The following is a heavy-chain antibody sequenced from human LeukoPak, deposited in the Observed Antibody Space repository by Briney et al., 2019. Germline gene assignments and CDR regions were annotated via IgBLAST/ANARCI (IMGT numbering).Heavy chain of an antibody. J-gene: IGHJ4*02. CDR2: IYYSGST. V-gene: IGHV4-31*03. Sequence: TPSETLSLTCTVSGGSISSGGYYWSWICQHPGKGLEWIGYIYYSGSTYYNPSLKSRVTISVDTSKNQFSLKLSSVTAADTAVYYCARVGYFCSGGSCYSARRYYFDYWGQGTLVTVSS. D-gene: IGHD2-15*01. CDR1: GGSISSGGYY. CDR3: ARVGYFCSGGSCYSARRYYFDY.